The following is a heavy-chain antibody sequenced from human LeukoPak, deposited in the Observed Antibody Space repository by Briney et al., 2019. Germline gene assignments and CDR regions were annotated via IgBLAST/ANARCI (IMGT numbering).Heavy chain of an antibody. Sequence: SETLSLTCTVSGGSIGSYYWSWIRQPAGKGLEWIGRIYTSGSTNYNPSLKSRVTMSVDTSKNQFSLKLSSVTAADTAVYYCATIRFLEWLRPEYYFDYWGQGTLVTVSS. J-gene: IGHJ4*02. V-gene: IGHV4-4*07. CDR3: ATIRFLEWLRPEYYFDY. D-gene: IGHD3-3*01. CDR1: GGSIGSYY. CDR2: IYTSGST.